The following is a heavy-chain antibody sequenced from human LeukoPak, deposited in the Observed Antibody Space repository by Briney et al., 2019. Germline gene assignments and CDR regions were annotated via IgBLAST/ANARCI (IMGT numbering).Heavy chain of an antibody. Sequence: PGLSLRLSCAASGFTFSRYAMSWVRQAPGKGLEGVAAISGSGGSTYYADSVKGRFTISRDNSKNTLYLQMNSLTAEDPAVYYCATEGDIVLVPAAMLAYWGQGTLVTVSS. J-gene: IGHJ4*02. CDR3: ATEGDIVLVPAAMLAY. V-gene: IGHV3-23*01. CDR2: ISGSGGST. CDR1: GFTFSRYA. D-gene: IGHD2-2*01.